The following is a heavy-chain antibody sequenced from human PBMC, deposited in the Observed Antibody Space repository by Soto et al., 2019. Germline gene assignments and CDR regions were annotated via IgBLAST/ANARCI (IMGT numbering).Heavy chain of an antibody. CDR2: IKKDGSEK. V-gene: IGHV3-7*01. Sequence: EVQLVESGGGFVQPGGSLRLSCSASEFSFSDYWMTWVRQAPGKGLEWVASIKKDGSEKSYVDSVKGRFTISRDNAKNSLYLHMSSLRAEDTAVYYCARRAAVVGLDYWGQGDLVTVSS. J-gene: IGHJ4*02. CDR3: ARRAAVVGLDY. D-gene: IGHD6-13*01. CDR1: EFSFSDYW.